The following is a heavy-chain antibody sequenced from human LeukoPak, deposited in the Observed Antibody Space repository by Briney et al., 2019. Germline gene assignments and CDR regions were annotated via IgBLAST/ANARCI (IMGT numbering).Heavy chain of an antibody. Sequence: ASVKVSCKASGYTFTGYYMHWVRQAPGQGLEWMGWINPNSGGTNYARKFQGRVTMTRDTSISTAYMELSRLRSDDTAVYYCARDQDYYDSSGYFRFDPWGQGTLVTVSS. D-gene: IGHD3-22*01. J-gene: IGHJ5*02. CDR1: GYTFTGYY. V-gene: IGHV1-2*02. CDR3: ARDQDYYDSSGYFRFDP. CDR2: INPNSGGT.